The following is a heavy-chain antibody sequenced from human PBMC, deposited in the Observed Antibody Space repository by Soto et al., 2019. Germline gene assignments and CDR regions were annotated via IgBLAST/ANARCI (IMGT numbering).Heavy chain of an antibody. CDR3: AKSLVGAEPWYFDY. J-gene: IGHJ4*02. CDR2: ISGSGGST. Sequence: EVQLLESGGGLVQPGGSLRLSCAASGFTFSSYAMSWVRQAPGKGLEWVSAISGSGGSTYYADSVKGRFTISRDNSKNTLNLQMNSLDAADTAVYYCAKSLVGAEPWYFDYWGQGTLVTVSS. D-gene: IGHD1-26*01. V-gene: IGHV3-23*01. CDR1: GFTFSSYA.